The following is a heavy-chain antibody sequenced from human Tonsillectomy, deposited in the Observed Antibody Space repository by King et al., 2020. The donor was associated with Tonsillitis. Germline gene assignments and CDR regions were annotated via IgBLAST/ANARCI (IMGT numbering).Heavy chain of an antibody. V-gene: IGHV3-23*04. CDR3: GKDWGSKGVVITHDAFDI. CDR1: GFTFSSDA. Sequence: VPLVESGGGLVQPGGSLRLSCAASGFTFSSDAMSWVRHAPGKGLEWVSAISVSVVSKYDADSVKGRFTISRYNSKNSLYLQMNSLRAEDTAVYYCGKDWGSKGVVITHDAFDIWGQGTMVTVSS. CDR2: ISVSVVSK. J-gene: IGHJ3*02. D-gene: IGHD3-22*01.